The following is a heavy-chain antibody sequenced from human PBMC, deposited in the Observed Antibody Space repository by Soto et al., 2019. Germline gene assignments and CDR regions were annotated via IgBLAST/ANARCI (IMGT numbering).Heavy chain of an antibody. CDR3: ASGGRVESSIMFHX. V-gene: IGHV4-59*01. D-gene: IGHD3-3*01. J-gene: IGHJ5*02. Sequence: PSDTLSLTFAVSGGSLSPYYWNWIRQPTGKKLEWIGYAYSLGRPNYNPSLKRRVTMSLDTSKNQFSLELTSVTAADTAVYYCASGGRVESSIMFHXWGQAIRVTVSX. CDR1: GGSLSPYY. CDR2: AYSLGRP.